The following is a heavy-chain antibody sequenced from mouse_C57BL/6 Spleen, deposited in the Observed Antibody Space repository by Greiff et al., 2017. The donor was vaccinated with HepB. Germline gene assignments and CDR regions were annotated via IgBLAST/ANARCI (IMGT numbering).Heavy chain of an antibody. CDR2: IYPRDGST. CDR3: ARSGHYYGSSYWYFDV. D-gene: IGHD1-1*01. Sequence: QVQLKESGPELVKPGASVKLSCKASGYTFTSYDINWVKQRPGQGLEWIGWIYPRDGSTKYNEKFKGKATLTVDTSSSTAYMELHSLTSEDSAVYFCARSGHYYGSSYWYFDVWGTGTTVTVYS. V-gene: IGHV1-85*01. CDR1: GYTFTSYD. J-gene: IGHJ1*03.